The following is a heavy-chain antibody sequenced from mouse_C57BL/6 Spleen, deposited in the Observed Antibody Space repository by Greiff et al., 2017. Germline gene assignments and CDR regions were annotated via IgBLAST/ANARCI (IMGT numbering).Heavy chain of an antibody. CDR1: GYTFTSYW. V-gene: IGHV1-53*01. D-gene: IGHD1-1*01. CDR2: INPSNGGT. J-gene: IGHJ1*03. Sequence: VQLQQPGTELVKPGASVKLSCKASGYTFTSYWMHWVKQRPGQGLEWIGNINPSNGGTNYNEKFKSKATLTVDKSSSTAYMQLSSLTSEDSAVYSCADGSSLYWYFDVWGTGTTVTVSS. CDR3: ADGSSLYWYFDV.